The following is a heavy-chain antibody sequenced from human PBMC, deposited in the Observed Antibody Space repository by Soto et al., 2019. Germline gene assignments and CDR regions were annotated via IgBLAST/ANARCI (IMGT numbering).Heavy chain of an antibody. Sequence: SETLSLTCAVSSGSISSSNWWSWVRQPPGKGLEWIGEIYHSGSTNYNPSLKSRVTISVDKSKNQFSLKLSSVTAADTAVYYCAIGPKIVLMVYAFSPQHYYMDVWGKGTTVTVSS. D-gene: IGHD2-8*01. CDR1: SGSISSSNW. CDR2: IYHSGST. V-gene: IGHV4-4*02. CDR3: AIGPKIVLMVYAFSPQHYYMDV. J-gene: IGHJ6*03.